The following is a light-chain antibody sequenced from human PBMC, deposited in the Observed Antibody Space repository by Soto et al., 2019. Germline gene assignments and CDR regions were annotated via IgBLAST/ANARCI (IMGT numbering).Light chain of an antibody. J-gene: IGLJ2*01. Sequence: QSVLTQPASVSGSPGQSITISCTGTSSDVGGYNYVSWYQQHPGKAPKLMIYDVGNRPSGVSNRFSGSKSGNTASLTISGLQAEDEADYYCSSYTSSSGVVFGGGTKLTVL. CDR2: DVG. V-gene: IGLV2-14*01. CDR3: SSYTSSSGVV. CDR1: SSDVGGYNY.